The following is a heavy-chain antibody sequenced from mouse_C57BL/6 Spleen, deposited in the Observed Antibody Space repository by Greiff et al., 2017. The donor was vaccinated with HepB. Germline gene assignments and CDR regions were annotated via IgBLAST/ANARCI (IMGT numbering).Heavy chain of an antibody. CDR3: ARRGDRRTLDY. V-gene: IGHV1-9*01. CDR2: ILPGSAST. CDR1: GYTFTGYW. Sequence: VQLQQSGAELMKPGASVKLSCKATGYTFTGYWIEWVKQRPGHGLEWIGEILPGSASTNYNENFKGKATFTADTSSNTAYMQFSSLTTEDSAIYYCARRGDRRTLDYWGQGTSVTVSS. D-gene: IGHD3-3*01. J-gene: IGHJ4*01.